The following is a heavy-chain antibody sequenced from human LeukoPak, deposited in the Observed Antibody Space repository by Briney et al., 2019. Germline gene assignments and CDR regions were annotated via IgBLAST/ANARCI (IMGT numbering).Heavy chain of an antibody. V-gene: IGHV1-2*02. Sequence: ASVKVSCKASGYTFTGYYMHWVRQAPGQGLEWMGWINPNSGDTKYAQKFQGRVTMTRDTSISTDYMELSRLRSDDAALYYCATQRGSYLWGTDFDFWGQGTLVTVSS. CDR2: INPNSGDT. J-gene: IGHJ4*02. CDR3: ATQRGSYLWGTDFDF. CDR1: GYTFTGYY. D-gene: IGHD3-16*01.